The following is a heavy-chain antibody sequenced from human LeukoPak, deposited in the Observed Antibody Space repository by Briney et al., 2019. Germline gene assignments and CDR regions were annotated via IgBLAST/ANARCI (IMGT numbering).Heavy chain of an antibody. CDR1: GFIFNNYA. J-gene: IGHJ4*02. Sequence: GRSLRLSCAASGFIFNNYAMSWVRQAPGQGLEWVSGISGNAVTTYYADSVRGRFTISRDNSKSTLYLQMNSLRAEDTAVYYCAKDRTFDWLPNDYWGQGTLVTVSS. CDR2: ISGNAVTT. CDR3: AKDRTFDWLPNDY. V-gene: IGHV3-23*01. D-gene: IGHD3-9*01.